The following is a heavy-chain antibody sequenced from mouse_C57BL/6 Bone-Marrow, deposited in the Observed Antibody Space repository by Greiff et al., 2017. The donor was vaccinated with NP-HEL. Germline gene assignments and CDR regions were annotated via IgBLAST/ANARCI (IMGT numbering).Heavy chain of an antibody. Sequence: EVQLVESGGGLVQPKGSLKLSCAASGFTFNTYAMHWVRQAPGKGLEWVARIRSKSSNSATSYADSVKDRFTISRDDSKSMLYLQMNNLKTEDTAMYYCVRDLDSSYAWFAYWGQGTLVTVSA. CDR3: VRDLDSSYAWFAY. V-gene: IGHV10-3*01. D-gene: IGHD1-1*01. J-gene: IGHJ3*01. CDR1: GFTFNTYA. CDR2: IRSKSSNSAT.